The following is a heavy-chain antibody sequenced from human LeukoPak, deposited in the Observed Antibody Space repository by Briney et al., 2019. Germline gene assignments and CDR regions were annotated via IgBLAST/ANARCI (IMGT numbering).Heavy chain of an antibody. CDR3: ARSLVVVPAGYGMDV. Sequence: SETLSLTCTVSGYSISSGYYWGWIRQPPGKGLEWIGSIYHSGSTYYNPSLKSRVTISVDTSKNQFSLKLSSVTAADTAVYYCARSLVVVPAGYGMDVWGQGTTVTVSS. CDR2: IYHSGST. CDR1: GYSISSGYY. V-gene: IGHV4-38-2*02. D-gene: IGHD2-2*01. J-gene: IGHJ6*02.